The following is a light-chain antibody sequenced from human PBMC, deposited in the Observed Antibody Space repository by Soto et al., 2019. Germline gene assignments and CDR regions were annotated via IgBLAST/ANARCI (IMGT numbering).Light chain of an antibody. CDR2: AAS. Sequence: DIQLTQSPSSLSASLGDRVTISCRASQNIDNYLHWYQQKSGKAPEALIYAASSLRDGVSSRFSGSGYGTEFTLTINNLQPEDFATYYCQQSSSSPPITFCQGTRLDI. J-gene: IGKJ5*01. CDR3: QQSSSSPPIT. V-gene: IGKV1-39*01. CDR1: QNIDNY.